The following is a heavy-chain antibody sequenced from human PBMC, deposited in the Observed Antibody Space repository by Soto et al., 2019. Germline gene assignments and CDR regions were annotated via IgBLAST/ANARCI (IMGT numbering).Heavy chain of an antibody. CDR3: ATVAKSDTAGMDV. V-gene: IGHV3-11*06. D-gene: IGHD2-21*02. J-gene: IGHJ6*02. CDR1: GFTFSDYY. CDR2: ISSSSSYT. Sequence: GGSMRLSCAASGFTFSDYYMSWIRQAPGKGLEWVSYISSSSSYTKYADSVTGRFTISRDKAKNSLYLQMTSLRAEDTAVYYRATVAKSDTAGMDVWGQGTMVTVSS.